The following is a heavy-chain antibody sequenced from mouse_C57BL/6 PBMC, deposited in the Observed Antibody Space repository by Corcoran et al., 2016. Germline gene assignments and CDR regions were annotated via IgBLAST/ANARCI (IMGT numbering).Heavy chain of an antibody. CDR3: SYGSSYSWFAY. D-gene: IGHD1-1*01. CDR2: INPNNGGT. Sequence: EVQLQQSGPELVKPGASVKISCKASGYTFTDYYMNWVKQSHGKSLEWIGDINPNNGGTSYNQKFKGKATLTVDKSSSTAYMELRSLTSEDSAVYYCSYGSSYSWFAYWGQGTPVTVSA. J-gene: IGHJ3*01. CDR1: GYTFTDYY. V-gene: IGHV1-26*01.